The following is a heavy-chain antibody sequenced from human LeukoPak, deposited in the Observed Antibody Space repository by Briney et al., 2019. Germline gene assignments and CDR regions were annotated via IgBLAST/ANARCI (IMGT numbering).Heavy chain of an antibody. Sequence: SETLSLTCTVSGYSISNGFYWAWIRQPPGKGLEWIGSVYHTGSTYSNPSLKSRVTISVDTSKNQFSLKLSSVTAADTAVYYCARGAGIAARPSHWFDPWGQGTLVTVSS. CDR3: ARGAGIAARPSHWFDP. CDR2: VYHTGST. D-gene: IGHD6-6*01. V-gene: IGHV4-38-2*02. CDR1: GYSISNGFY. J-gene: IGHJ5*02.